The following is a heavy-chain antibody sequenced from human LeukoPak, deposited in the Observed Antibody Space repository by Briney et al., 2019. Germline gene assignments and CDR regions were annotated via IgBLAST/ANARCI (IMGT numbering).Heavy chain of an antibody. CDR3: AIRKSGNAIDY. CDR2: ISSSSSTI. Sequence: GGSLRLSCAASGFTFSSYRMNWVRQAPGKGLEWVSYISSSSSTIYYADSVKGRFSISRDKSKNTLYLQMNSLRAEDTAVYYCAIRKSGNAIDYWGQGTLVTVSS. CDR1: GFTFSSYR. D-gene: IGHD5-12*01. V-gene: IGHV3-48*01. J-gene: IGHJ4*02.